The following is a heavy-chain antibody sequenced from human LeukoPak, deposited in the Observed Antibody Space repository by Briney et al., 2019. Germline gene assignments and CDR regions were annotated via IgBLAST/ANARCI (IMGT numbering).Heavy chain of an antibody. Sequence: SETLSLTCTVSGGSISSYYWSWIRRPPGKGLEWIGYIYYSGSTNYNPSLKSRVTISVDTSKNQFSLKLSSVTAADTAVYYCARVVGKGPGSLYYFDYWGQGTLVTVSS. D-gene: IGHD3-10*01. CDR3: ARVVGKGPGSLYYFDY. CDR2: IYYSGST. CDR1: GGSISSYY. V-gene: IGHV4-59*01. J-gene: IGHJ4*02.